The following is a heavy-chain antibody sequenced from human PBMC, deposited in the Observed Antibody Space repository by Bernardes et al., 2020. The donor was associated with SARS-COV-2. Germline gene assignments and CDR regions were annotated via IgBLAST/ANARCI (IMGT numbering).Heavy chain of an antibody. J-gene: IGHJ6*02. V-gene: IGHV1-69*04. D-gene: IGHD3-22*01. CDR1: GGTYSNHA. CDR2: IIPMLGVG. Sequence: SVKVSCKASGGTYSNHAISWVRQAPGQGLEWMGRIIPMLGVGNYTQKFQGRVSFTADKLTFTTYMELSSLTSEDTAVYFCARARDPFGGLLRLNVWGQGTTVIVSS. CDR3: ARARDPFGGLLRLNV.